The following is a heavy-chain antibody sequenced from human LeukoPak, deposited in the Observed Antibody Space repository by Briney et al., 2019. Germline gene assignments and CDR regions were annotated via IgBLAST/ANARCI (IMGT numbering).Heavy chain of an antibody. CDR2: ISGSGDYK. CDR3: ARETYCTNTTCPIGDHFDY. Sequence: GGSLRLSCAASGFIFSDYYINWIRQAPGKGLEWVAYISGSGDYKHYADSVKGRFTISRDNAKNSLYLQMNSLRAEDTAVYYCARETYCTNTTCPIGDHFDYWGQGTLVTVSS. J-gene: IGHJ4*02. V-gene: IGHV3-11*04. D-gene: IGHD2-2*01. CDR1: GFIFSDYY.